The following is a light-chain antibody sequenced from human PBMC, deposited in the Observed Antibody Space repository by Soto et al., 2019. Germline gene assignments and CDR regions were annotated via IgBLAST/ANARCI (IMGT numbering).Light chain of an antibody. CDR3: QKYNDWWT. CDR2: GAS. CDR1: QSVSNN. Sequence: EIVMTQSPATLSVSPGESATLSCRASQSVSNNLTWYQQKPGQPPRLLIYGASTRATGVPGRLSGSGSETEFTLTISSLQSEDFAVYYCQKYNDWWTFRQGIEVEIK. V-gene: IGKV3-15*01. J-gene: IGKJ1*01.